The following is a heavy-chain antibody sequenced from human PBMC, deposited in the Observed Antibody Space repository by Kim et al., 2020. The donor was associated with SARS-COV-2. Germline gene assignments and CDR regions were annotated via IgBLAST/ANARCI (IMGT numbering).Heavy chain of an antibody. CDR2: ISGSGGST. CDR1: GFTFSSYA. CDR3: AKERLKGSGSYYYYYGMDV. V-gene: IGHV3-23*01. J-gene: IGHJ6*02. D-gene: IGHD3-10*01. Sequence: GGSLRLSCAASGFTFSSYAMSWVRQAPGKGLEWVSAISGSGGSTYYADSVKGRFTISRDNSKNTLYLQMNSLRAEDTAVYYCAKERLKGSGSYYYYYGMDVWGQGTTVTVSS.